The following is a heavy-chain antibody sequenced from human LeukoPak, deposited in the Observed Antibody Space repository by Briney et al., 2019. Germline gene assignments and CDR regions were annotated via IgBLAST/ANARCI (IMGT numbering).Heavy chain of an antibody. D-gene: IGHD3-10*01. J-gene: IGHJ5*02. V-gene: IGHV1-18*01. CDR3: ARDPVLLWFGEAYNWFDP. CDR2: ISAYNGNT. CDR1: GGTFSSYA. Sequence: ASVKVSCKASGGTFSSYAISWVRQAPGQGLEWMGWISAYNGNTNYAQKLQGRVTMTTDTSTSTAYMELRSLRSDDTAVYYCARDPVLLWFGEAYNWFDPWGQGTLVTVSS.